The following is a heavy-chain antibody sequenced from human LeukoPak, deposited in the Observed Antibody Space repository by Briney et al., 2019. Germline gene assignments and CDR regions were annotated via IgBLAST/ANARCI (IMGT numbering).Heavy chain of an antibody. Sequence: PGGSLRLSCAASGFTFYTYGMHWVRQAPGKGLEYVSGIGPDGGTTYYASSVKGRFTISRDNSKYMLYLQMGSLTADDMGVYYCARGAQLTDYWGQGTLVTVSS. J-gene: IGHJ4*02. CDR2: IGPDGGTT. CDR1: GFTFYTYG. CDR3: ARGAQLTDY. D-gene: IGHD6-13*01. V-gene: IGHV3-64*01.